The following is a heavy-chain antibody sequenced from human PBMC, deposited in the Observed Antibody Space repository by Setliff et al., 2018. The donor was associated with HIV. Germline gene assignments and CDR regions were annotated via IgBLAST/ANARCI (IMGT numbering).Heavy chain of an antibody. J-gene: IGHJ4*02. V-gene: IGHV4-39*01. CDR1: GGSFRSSRCY. Sequence: PSETLSLTCTVSGGSFRSSRCYWGWIRQPPGKGLEWIGNIHYGGFFWYSPSIKSRVTISVDTSKNQFSLKLSSVTAADTAVYYCARPALGIGGGSRFDNWGQGTQVTVSS. D-gene: IGHD3-10*01. CDR3: ARPALGIGGGSRFDN. CDR2: IHYGGFF.